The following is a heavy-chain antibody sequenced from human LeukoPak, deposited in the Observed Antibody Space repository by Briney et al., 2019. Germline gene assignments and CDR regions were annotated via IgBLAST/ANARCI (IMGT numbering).Heavy chain of an antibody. CDR2: ISHDGNNK. D-gene: IGHD7-27*01. V-gene: IGHV3-30*03. J-gene: IGHJ4*02. CDR3: ARDWGNWGYGWYFDH. Sequence: GGSLRLSCAASGFTFSTYGMHWVRQAPGKGLEWVAVISHDGNNKYYVDSVKGRFTNSRDNSKNTLYLQMNSLRAEDTAVYYCARDWGNWGYGWYFDHWGQGTPVTVSS. CDR1: GFTFSTYG.